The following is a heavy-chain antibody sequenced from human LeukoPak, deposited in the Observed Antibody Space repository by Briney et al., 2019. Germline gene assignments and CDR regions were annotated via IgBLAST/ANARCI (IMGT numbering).Heavy chain of an antibody. CDR1: GXTFSSYD. Sequence: GGSLRLSCAASGXTFSSYDMHWVRQATGKGLEWVSAIGTAGDTYYPGSVKGRFTISRENAKNSLYLQMNSLRAGDTAVYYCARGIAVGGGLDPWGQGTLVTVSS. CDR3: ARGIAVGGGLDP. J-gene: IGHJ5*02. CDR2: IGTAGDT. V-gene: IGHV3-13*04. D-gene: IGHD6-19*01.